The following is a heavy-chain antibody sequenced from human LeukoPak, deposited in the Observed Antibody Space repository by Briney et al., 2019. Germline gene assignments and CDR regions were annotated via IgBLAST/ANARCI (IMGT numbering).Heavy chain of an antibody. Sequence: PSETLSLTCAVYGGSFSGYYWSWIRQPPGKGLEWIGEINHSGSTNYNPSLKSRVTMSVDTSKNQFSLKLSSVTAADTAVYYCAGYGLPIPFDYWGQGTLVTVSS. V-gene: IGHV4-34*01. D-gene: IGHD5-18*01. CDR3: AGYGLPIPFDY. CDR1: GGSFSGYY. CDR2: INHSGST. J-gene: IGHJ4*02.